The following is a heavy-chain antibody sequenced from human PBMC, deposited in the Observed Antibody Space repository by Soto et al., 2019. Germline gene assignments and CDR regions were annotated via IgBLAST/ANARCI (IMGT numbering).Heavy chain of an antibody. D-gene: IGHD3-3*01. V-gene: IGHV1-2*02. CDR2: INPNSGGT. CDR1: GYTFTGYY. J-gene: IGHJ4*02. CDR3: TLIFRFLEWLSLDY. Sequence: SVKVSCKASGYTFTGYYMHWVRQAPGQGLEWMGWINPNSGGTNYAQKFQGRVTMTRVTSLSTAYMELSRLRSDATAVYYCTLIFRFLEWLSLDYWGQGTLVTVSS.